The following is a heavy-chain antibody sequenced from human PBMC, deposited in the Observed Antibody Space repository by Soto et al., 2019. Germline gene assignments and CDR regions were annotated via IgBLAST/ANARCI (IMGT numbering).Heavy chain of an antibody. D-gene: IGHD1-26*01. CDR2: IKSKTDGGTT. CDR1: GFTFSNAW. CDR3: TTGRPLLGMIVGASDDYYYYGMDV. V-gene: IGHV3-15*07. J-gene: IGHJ6*02. Sequence: GGSLRLSCAASGFTFSNAWMNWVRQAPGKGLEWVGRIKSKTDGGTTDYAAPVKGRFTISRDDSKNTLYLQMNSLKTEDTAVYYCTTGRPLLGMIVGASDDYYYYGMDVWGQGTTVTVSS.